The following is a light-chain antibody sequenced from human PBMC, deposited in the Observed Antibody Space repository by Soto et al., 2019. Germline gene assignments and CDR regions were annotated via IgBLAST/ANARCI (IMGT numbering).Light chain of an antibody. CDR3: QQANSFPPTT. CDR1: QSISNY. CDR2: AAS. J-gene: IGKJ3*01. Sequence: DIQMTQSPSSLSASVGDRITISCRASQSISNYLSWYQNKPGKAPRLLIFAASRLYNEDPSRVSGGGSGTDFNLTISSLQPDDFATYYCQQANSFPPTTFGPGTKVDIK. V-gene: IGKV1-39*01.